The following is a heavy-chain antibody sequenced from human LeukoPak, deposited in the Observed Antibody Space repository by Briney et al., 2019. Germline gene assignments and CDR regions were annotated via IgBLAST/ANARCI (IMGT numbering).Heavy chain of an antibody. D-gene: IGHD1-14*01. J-gene: IGHJ4*02. CDR3: ASGINFDY. Sequence: GSLRLSCAASGFTVGSNYMSWVRQAPGKGLEWVSTIYSGGSTNYADSVKGRFTLSGDNSKNTLYLQMNSLRAEDTAVYYCASGINFDYWGQGTLVTVSS. V-gene: IGHV3-66*01. CDR1: GFTVGSNY. CDR2: IYSGGST.